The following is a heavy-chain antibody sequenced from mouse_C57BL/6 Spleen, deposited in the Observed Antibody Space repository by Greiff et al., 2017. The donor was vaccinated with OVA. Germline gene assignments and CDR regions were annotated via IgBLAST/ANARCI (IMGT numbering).Heavy chain of an antibody. V-gene: IGHV1-26*01. CDR1: GYTFTDYY. D-gene: IGHD1-1*01. CDR2: INPNNGGT. CDR3: ARTLDGSSYRLRGMDY. Sequence: VQLQQSGPELVKPGASVKISCKASGYTFTDYYMNWVKQSHGKSLEWIGDINPNNGGTSYNQKFKGKATLTVDKSSSTAYMELRSLTSEDSAVYYCARTLDGSSYRLRGMDYWGQGTSVTVSS. J-gene: IGHJ4*01.